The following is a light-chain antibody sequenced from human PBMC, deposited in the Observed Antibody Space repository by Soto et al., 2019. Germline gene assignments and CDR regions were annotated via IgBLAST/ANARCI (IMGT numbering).Light chain of an antibody. CDR2: DVS. J-gene: IGLJ1*01. V-gene: IGLV2-14*03. CDR1: SSDVGGYNY. Sequence: QSALTQPASVSGSPGQSITISCTGTSSDVGGYNYVSWYQHHPGKAPKLMIYDVSNRPSGVSNRFSGSKSGNTASLTISGLQAEDEADYYCRSYTSSSTRVFGTGTQLTVL. CDR3: RSYTSSSTRV.